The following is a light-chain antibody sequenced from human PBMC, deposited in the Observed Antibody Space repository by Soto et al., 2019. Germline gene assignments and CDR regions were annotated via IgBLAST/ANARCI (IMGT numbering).Light chain of an antibody. CDR3: MQALQTPRT. V-gene: IGKV2-28*01. CDR1: QSLLHLNGYKY. CDR2: LGS. J-gene: IGKJ4*01. Sequence: DIVMTQSPLSLPVTPGEPASISCRSSQSLLHLNGYKYVDWYLQKPGQSPQLLIYLGSNRASGVPDRFSGSGSGTDFTLKISRVEAEDVGVYYCMQALQTPRTFGGGTKVEIK.